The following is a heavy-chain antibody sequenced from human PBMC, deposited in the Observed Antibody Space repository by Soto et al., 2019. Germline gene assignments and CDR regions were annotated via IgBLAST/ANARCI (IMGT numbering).Heavy chain of an antibody. D-gene: IGHD2-8*01. CDR1: GYTFTRYG. J-gene: IGHJ6*02. V-gene: IGHV1-18*01. CDR2: ISGYNGDT. Sequence: QGQLVQSGPEVKKPGASVKVSCKASGYTFTRYGISWVRQAPGQGLEWMGWISGYNGDTNYAQKVQGRVTMTIDTSTTTAYMELGSMTSDSTTTYYWAKNGQAPDSYYGMDVWGQGTTITVSS. CDR3: AKNGQAPDSYYGMDV.